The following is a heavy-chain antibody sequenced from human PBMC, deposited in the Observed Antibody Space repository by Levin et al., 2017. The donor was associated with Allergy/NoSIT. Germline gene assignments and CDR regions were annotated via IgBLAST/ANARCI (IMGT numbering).Heavy chain of an antibody. CDR1: GFTFDDYA. CDR2: ISWNSGSI. CDR3: AKGVGSSSNYYGMDV. D-gene: IGHD6-6*01. V-gene: IGHV3-9*01. Sequence: GGSLRLSCAASGFTFDDYAMHWVRQAPGKGLEWVSGISWNSGSIGYADSVKGRFTISRDNAKNSLYLQMNSLRAEDTALYYCAKGVGSSSNYYGMDVWGQGTTVTVSS. J-gene: IGHJ6*02.